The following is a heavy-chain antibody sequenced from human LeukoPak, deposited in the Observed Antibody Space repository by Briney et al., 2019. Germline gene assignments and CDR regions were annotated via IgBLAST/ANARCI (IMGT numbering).Heavy chain of an antibody. CDR3: ARETPHRVYGGYYYYYMDV. J-gene: IGHJ6*03. CDR2: IYYSGST. D-gene: IGHD5/OR15-5a*01. CDR1: SGSISSGNYY. V-gene: IGHV4-61*01. Sequence: PSETLSLTCTVSSGSISSGNYYWSWIRQPPGKGLEWIGYIYYSGSTNYNPSLKSRVTISVDTSKNQFSLKLSSVTAADTAVYYCARETPHRVYGGYYYYYMDVWDKGTTVTISS.